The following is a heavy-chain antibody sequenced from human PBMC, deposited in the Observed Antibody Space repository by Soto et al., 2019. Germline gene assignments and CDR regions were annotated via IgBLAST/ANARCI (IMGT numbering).Heavy chain of an antibody. CDR2: IWDDGSNK. CDR1: GFTFSSYG. D-gene: IGHD6-13*01. CDR3: ARPLQQQLFLFDS. Sequence: PGGSLRLSCAASGFTFSSYGMHWVRQAPGKGLEWVAVIWDDGSNKYYGDSVKGRFTISRDNSQNTLYLQMNSLRAEDTAVYYCARPLQQQLFLFDSWGQGTLVTVSS. J-gene: IGHJ4*02. V-gene: IGHV3-33*01.